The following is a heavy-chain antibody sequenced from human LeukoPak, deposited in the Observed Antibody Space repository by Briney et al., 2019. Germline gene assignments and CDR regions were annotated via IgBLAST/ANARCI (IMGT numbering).Heavy chain of an antibody. J-gene: IGHJ4*02. Sequence: GGSLRLSCAASGFTFSSYGMHWVRQAPGKGLEWVAVISYDGSNKYYADSVKGRFTISRDNSKNTLYLQMNSLRAEDTAVYYCAKTPHYYSMIVVAPGDYWGQGTLVTVSS. CDR3: AKTPHYYSMIVVAPGDY. V-gene: IGHV3-30*18. D-gene: IGHD3-22*01. CDR2: ISYDGSNK. CDR1: GFTFSSYG.